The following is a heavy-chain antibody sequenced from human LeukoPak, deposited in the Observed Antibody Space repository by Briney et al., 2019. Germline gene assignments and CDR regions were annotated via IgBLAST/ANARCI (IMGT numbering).Heavy chain of an antibody. CDR1: GYNFGNSW. V-gene: IGHV5-51*01. J-gene: IGHJ6*03. CDR2: IYPGDSDT. Sequence: GESLKISCKGSGYNFGNSWIAWVRPMPGKDLEWMGIIYPGDSDTKYGPSFQGQVTISADKSISTAYLQWSSLNASDSAIYYCARKEYMDVWGEGTTVTVSS. CDR3: ARKEYMDV.